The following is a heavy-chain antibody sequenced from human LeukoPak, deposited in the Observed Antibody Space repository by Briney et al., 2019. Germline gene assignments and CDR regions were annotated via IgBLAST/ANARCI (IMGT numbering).Heavy chain of an antibody. CDR2: VDPEDGET. CDR1: GYTFTDYY. Sequence: ASVKVSCKVSGYTFTDYYMHWVQQAPGKGLEWMGLVDPEDGETIYAVKFQGRVTITADTSTDTAYMELSSLRSEDTAVYYCATDAPGSGYYNDSSGYYHWGQGTLVTVSS. V-gene: IGHV1-69-2*01. J-gene: IGHJ5*02. D-gene: IGHD3-22*01. CDR3: ATDAPGSGYYNDSSGYYH.